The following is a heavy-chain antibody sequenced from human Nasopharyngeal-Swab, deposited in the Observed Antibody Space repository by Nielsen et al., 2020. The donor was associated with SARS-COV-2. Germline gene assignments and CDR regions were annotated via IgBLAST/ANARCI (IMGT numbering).Heavy chain of an antibody. V-gene: IGHV3-23*01. Sequence: GGSLRLSCAASGFTFTSYAMSWVRQAPGKGLEWVSGISGSGSSTYYADSVKGRFTISRDNSKNTMYLQMNSLRAEDTAVYYCAKDRYCSGGACYFNGFDSWGQGTLVTVSS. J-gene: IGHJ4*02. D-gene: IGHD2-15*01. CDR3: AKDRYCSGGACYFNGFDS. CDR2: ISGSGSST. CDR1: GFTFTSYA.